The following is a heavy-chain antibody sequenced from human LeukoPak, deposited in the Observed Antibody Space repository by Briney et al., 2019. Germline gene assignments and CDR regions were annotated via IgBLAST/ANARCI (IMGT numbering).Heavy chain of an antibody. CDR1: GGSISSSNYY. J-gene: IGHJ4*02. D-gene: IGHD1-26*01. CDR2: IYYGGTT. Sequence: SETLSLTCTVSGGSISSSNYYWGWVRQPPGKGLEWIGSIYYGGTTYYNPSLKSRITISVDTSRHQFSLKLSSVTAADTAVYYCTRRPVVGAALRTYHFDYWGQGALVTVSS. CDR3: TRRPVVGAALRTYHFDY. V-gene: IGHV4-39*01.